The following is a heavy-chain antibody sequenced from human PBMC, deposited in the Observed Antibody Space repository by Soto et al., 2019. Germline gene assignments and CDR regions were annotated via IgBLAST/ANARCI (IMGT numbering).Heavy chain of an antibody. CDR1: GFTFSNYW. CDR3: ARDEVGEFFPIGY. CDR2: INTDGTST. Sequence: EVQLVESGGGLVQPGGSLRLSCSASGFTFSNYWMHWVRQAPGKGLVWVSRINTDGTSTTYADSVKGRFTISRDNARNTLYMQMNSLRAEDTAVYYCARDEVGEFFPIGYWGRGTLVTVSS. V-gene: IGHV3-74*01. D-gene: IGHD3-16*01. J-gene: IGHJ4*02.